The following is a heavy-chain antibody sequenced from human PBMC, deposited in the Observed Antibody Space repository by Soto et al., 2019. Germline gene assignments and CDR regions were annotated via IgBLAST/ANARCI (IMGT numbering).Heavy chain of an antibody. CDR3: EAEMTFGKLAVV. J-gene: IGHJ6*02. D-gene: IGHD3-16*01. V-gene: IGHV1-69*01. CDR2: IFPKFGTT. Sequence: QVQLAQSGAEVKKPGSSAKVSCKASGDTDTNYVISWVRQAPGQGLEWMGGIFPKFGTTYSAQKFQDRLTITADESTSTGYRQLSSLRLDDTAVYYCEAEMTFGKLAVVWGQGTTVTVSS. CDR1: GDTDTNYV.